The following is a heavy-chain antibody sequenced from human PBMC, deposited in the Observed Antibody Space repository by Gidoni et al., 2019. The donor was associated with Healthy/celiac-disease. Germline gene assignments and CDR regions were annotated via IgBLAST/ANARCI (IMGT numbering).Heavy chain of an antibody. D-gene: IGHD6-6*01. CDR3: ARLVAPFDYFDY. V-gene: IGHV3-13*01. Sequence: EVQLVESGGGLVQPGGSLRLSCAASGFTFSSYDMHWVRQATGKGLEWVSAIGTAGATYYPGSVKGRFTISRENAKNSLYLQMNSLRTEDTAVYYCARLVAPFDYFDYWGQGTLVTVSS. CDR2: IGTAGAT. J-gene: IGHJ4*02. CDR1: GFTFSSYD.